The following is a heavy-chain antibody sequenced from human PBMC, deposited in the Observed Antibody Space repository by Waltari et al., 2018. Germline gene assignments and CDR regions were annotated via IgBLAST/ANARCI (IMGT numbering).Heavy chain of an antibody. V-gene: IGHV4-61*02. Sequence: QVQLQESGPGLVKPSQTLSLTCTVSGGSISIGSYYWSWIRQPAGKGLEWIGRIYTSGSTNYNPSLKSRVTISVDTSKNQFSLKLSSVTAADTAVYYCASMYYYDSSGYYDAFDIWGQGTMVTVSS. CDR3: ASMYYYDSSGYYDAFDI. CDR1: GGSISIGSYY. CDR2: IYTSGST. D-gene: IGHD3-22*01. J-gene: IGHJ3*02.